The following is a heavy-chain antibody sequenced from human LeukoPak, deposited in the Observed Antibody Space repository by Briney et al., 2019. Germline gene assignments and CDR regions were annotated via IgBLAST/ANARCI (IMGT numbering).Heavy chain of an antibody. CDR2: IKYDGSEK. D-gene: IGHD6-13*01. J-gene: IGHJ4*02. Sequence: GGSLRLSCAAPGFTFSSYWMTWVRQAPGKGLEWVANIKYDGSEKDYMDSVKGRFTISRDNAKNSLYLQMNSLRAEDTAVYYCAKDIEPAGLFLDYWGQGTLVTVSS. V-gene: IGHV3-7*04. CDR3: AKDIEPAGLFLDY. CDR1: GFTFSSYW.